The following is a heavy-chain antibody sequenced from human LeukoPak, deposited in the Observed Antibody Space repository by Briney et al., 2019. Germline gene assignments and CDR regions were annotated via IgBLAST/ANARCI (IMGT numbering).Heavy chain of an antibody. CDR1: RFTFSSYA. J-gene: IGHJ4*02. CDR2: ISYDGNNK. Sequence: GGSLRLSCAASRFTFSSYAMHWVRQAPGKGLEWVAVISYDGNNKYYADFMKGRFTISRDNSKNTLYLQMNSLRAEDTAVYYCARAPYYDSSGYYDDWGQGTLVSVSS. CDR3: ARAPYYDSSGYYDD. V-gene: IGHV3-30*01. D-gene: IGHD3-22*01.